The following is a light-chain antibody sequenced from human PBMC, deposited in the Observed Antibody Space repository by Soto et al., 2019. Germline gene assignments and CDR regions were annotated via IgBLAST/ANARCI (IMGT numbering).Light chain of an antibody. Sequence: QSALTQPASVSGSPGQSITISCTGTVSDVGGYDSVSWYQQHPGRAPKLMIYAVTDRPSGVSSRFSGSKSGNTASLTISGLQAEDEADYYCSSYTSSSTLFGTGTKVTVL. CDR2: AVT. CDR3: SSYTSSSTL. CDR1: VSDVGGYDS. J-gene: IGLJ1*01. V-gene: IGLV2-14*01.